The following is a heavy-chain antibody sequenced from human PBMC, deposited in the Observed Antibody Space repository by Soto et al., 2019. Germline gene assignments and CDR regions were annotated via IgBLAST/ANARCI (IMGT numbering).Heavy chain of an antibody. CDR3: ARSDIWTGYYGYYYYGMDV. CDR2: IIPIFGTA. J-gene: IGHJ6*02. CDR1: GGTFSSYA. V-gene: IGHV1-69*06. D-gene: IGHD3-9*01. Sequence: SVKVSCKASGGTFSSYAISWVRQAPGQGLEWMGGIIPIFGTANYAQKFQGRVTITADKSTSTAYMELSSLRSEDTAVYYCARSDIWTGYYGYYYYGMDVWGHGTTVTVSS.